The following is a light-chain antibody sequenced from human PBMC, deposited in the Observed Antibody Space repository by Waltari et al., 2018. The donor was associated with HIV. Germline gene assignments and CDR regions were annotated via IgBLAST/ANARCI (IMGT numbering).Light chain of an antibody. CDR1: SSNIGSNY. J-gene: IGLJ2*01. CDR2: GQE. V-gene: IGLV1-47*01. Sequence: QSLLTQSPSASGAPGQRVTISCSGSSSNIGSNYVYWYQQLPGTAPKLLRGTSGVQPPEVGQEQVWDALGGPGLHARYTDRFSASKSGTSASLDISGLRSEDETDYYCVAWDDTLSGPVFGGGTKLTVL. CDR3: VAWDDTLSGPV.